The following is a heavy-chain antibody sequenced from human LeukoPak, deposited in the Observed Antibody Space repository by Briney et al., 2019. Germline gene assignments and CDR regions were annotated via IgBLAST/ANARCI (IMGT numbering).Heavy chain of an antibody. CDR2: LNPNSGGT. V-gene: IGHV1-2*06. D-gene: IGHD3-16*02. Sequence: ASVKVSCKASGYTFTGYYMHWVRQAPGQGLGWMGRLNPNSGGTNYAQKFQGRVTMTRDTSISTAYMELSRLRSDDTAVYYCARDYYDYVWGSYRTIDYWGQGTLVTVSS. CDR3: ARDYYDYVWGSYRTIDY. CDR1: GYTFTGYY. J-gene: IGHJ4*02.